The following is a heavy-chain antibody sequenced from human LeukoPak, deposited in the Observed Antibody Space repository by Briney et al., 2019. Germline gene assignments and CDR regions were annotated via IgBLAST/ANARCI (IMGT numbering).Heavy chain of an antibody. V-gene: IGHV4-4*07. CDR2: IYTSGST. D-gene: IGHD2-2*01. J-gene: IGHJ6*03. CDR3: ARDGSTRGYYYYMDV. CDR1: GGSISSYY. Sequence: SETLSLTCTVSGGSISSYYWSWIRQPAGKGLEWIGRIYTSGSTNYNPSLKSRVTMSVDTSKNQFSLKLSSVTAADTAVYYCARDGSTRGYYYYMDVWGKGTTVTVSS.